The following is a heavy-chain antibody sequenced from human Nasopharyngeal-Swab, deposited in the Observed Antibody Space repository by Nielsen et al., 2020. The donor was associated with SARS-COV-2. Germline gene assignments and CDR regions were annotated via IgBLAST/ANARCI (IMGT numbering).Heavy chain of an antibody. Sequence: SETLSLTCTVSGGSISSYYWSWIRQPPGQGLEWIGYIYYNGSTNYNPSLKSRVTLSVDTSKNQFSLKLSSVTAADTAVYYCARGLTVIVVVPAASYYFDYWGQGTLVTVSS. D-gene: IGHD2-2*01. CDR2: IYYNGST. J-gene: IGHJ4*02. V-gene: IGHV4-59*01. CDR3: ARGLTVIVVVPAASYYFDY. CDR1: GGSISSYY.